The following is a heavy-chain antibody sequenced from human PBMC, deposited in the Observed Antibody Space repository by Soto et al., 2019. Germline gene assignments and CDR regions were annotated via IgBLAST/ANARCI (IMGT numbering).Heavy chain of an antibody. V-gene: IGHV4-39*01. J-gene: IGHJ4*02. Sequence: PSETLSLTFTVSGCSISSSSYDGGWIRQPPGKGLEWIGSIYYSGSTYYNPSLKSRVTISVDTSKNQFSLKLSSVTAADTAVYYRARGGSRSRSHFDYWGQGTLVTVSS. D-gene: IGHD2-15*01. CDR3: ARGGSRSRSHFDY. CDR2: IYYSGST. CDR1: GCSISSSSYD.